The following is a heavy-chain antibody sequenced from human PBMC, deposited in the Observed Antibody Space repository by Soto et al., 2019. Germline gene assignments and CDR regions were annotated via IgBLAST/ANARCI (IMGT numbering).Heavy chain of an antibody. Sequence: SESLSLTCTVSGFSTSTGYYYWSWIRQPPGKGLEWIGYIYYTGSTYYNPSLKSRVTISVDTSKNQFSLKLSSVTAADKARYYCARGGDIGTRFDPWGLGTLVTVSS. CDR1: GFSTSTGYYY. V-gene: IGHV4-30-4*01. CDR3: ARGGDIGTRFDP. CDR2: IYYTGST. J-gene: IGHJ5*02. D-gene: IGHD5-12*01.